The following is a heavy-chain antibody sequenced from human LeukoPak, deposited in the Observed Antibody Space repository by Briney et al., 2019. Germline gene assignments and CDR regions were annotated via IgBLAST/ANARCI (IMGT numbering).Heavy chain of an antibody. D-gene: IGHD6-13*01. J-gene: IGHJ6*02. V-gene: IGHV3-48*01. CDR3: ARELDSSYSSSWYMGYYYYYGMDV. CDR1: RFTFSSYS. CDR2: ISSSSGTI. Sequence: PGGSLRLSCAASRFTFSSYSMNWVRQAPGKGLEWVSYISSSSGTIYYADSVKGRFTISRDNAKNSLYLQMNSLRAEDTAVYYCARELDSSYSSSWYMGYYYYYGMDVWGQGTTVTVSS.